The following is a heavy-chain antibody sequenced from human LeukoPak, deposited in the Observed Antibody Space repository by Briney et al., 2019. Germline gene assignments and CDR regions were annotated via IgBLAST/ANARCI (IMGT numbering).Heavy chain of an antibody. CDR3: ARGGWKQKTYYFDY. Sequence: GGSLRLSCAASGFTFSSYGMHWVRQAPGKGLEWVAVIWYDGSNKYYADSVKGRFTISRDNSKNTLYLQVNSLRAEDTAVYYCARGGWKQKTYYFDYWGQGTLVTVSS. V-gene: IGHV3-33*01. CDR2: IWYDGSNK. D-gene: IGHD1-1*01. J-gene: IGHJ4*02. CDR1: GFTFSSYG.